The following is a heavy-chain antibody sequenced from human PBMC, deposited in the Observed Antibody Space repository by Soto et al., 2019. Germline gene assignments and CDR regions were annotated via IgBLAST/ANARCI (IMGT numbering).Heavy chain of an antibody. Sequence: XESLKISCKGSGYSFTSYWIGWVRQMPGKGLEWMGIIYPGDSDTRYSPSFQGQVTISADKSISTAYLQWSSLKASDTAMYYCARHPQRIAAAGRRGGYYYGMDVWGQGTTVTVSS. CDR3: ARHPQRIAAAGRRGGYYYGMDV. J-gene: IGHJ6*02. V-gene: IGHV5-51*01. D-gene: IGHD6-13*01. CDR1: GYSFTSYW. CDR2: IYPGDSDT.